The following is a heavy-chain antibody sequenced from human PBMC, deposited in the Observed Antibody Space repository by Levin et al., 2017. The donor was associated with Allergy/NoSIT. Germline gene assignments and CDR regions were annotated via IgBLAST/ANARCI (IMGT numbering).Heavy chain of an antibody. V-gene: IGHV5-51*01. CDR3: AGGRDEYSRGGYYGMDV. J-gene: IGHJ6*02. Sequence: GESLKISCRGSGYSFTSYWIGWVRQMPGKGLEWMGISYPGDSDTRYSPSFQGQVTISADKSISTAYLQWSSLKASDTAMYYCAGGRDEYSRGGYYGMDVWGQGTTVTVSS. CDR2: SYPGDSDT. D-gene: IGHD3-10*01. CDR1: GYSFTSYW.